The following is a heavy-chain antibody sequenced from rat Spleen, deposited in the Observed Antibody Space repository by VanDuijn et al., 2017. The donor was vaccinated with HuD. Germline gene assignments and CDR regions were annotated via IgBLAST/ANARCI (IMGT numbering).Heavy chain of an antibody. V-gene: IGHV2S8*01. Sequence: QVQLKESGPDLVQPSQTLSLTCSVSVFSLTSYGVSWVRQPPGKGLEWIAARSSGGSTYYNSALKTRLSISRDTSKSQVFLKMNNLQTEDTAMYFCARFPYWGQGVMVTVSS. CDR3: ARFPY. CDR2: RSSGGST. CDR1: VFSLTSYG. J-gene: IGHJ2*01.